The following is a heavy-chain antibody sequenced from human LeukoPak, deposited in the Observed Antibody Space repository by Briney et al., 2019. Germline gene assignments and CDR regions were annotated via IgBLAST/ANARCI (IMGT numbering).Heavy chain of an antibody. J-gene: IGHJ5*02. V-gene: IGHV4-34*01. CDR2: INHRGST. Sequence: PSETLSLTCAVYGGSFSGYYWSWIRQPPGKGLEWIGEINHRGSTNYNPSLKSRVTISVDTSKNQFSLKLSSVTAADTAVYYCARDWDIVATPWGQGTLVTVTS. CDR1: GGSFSGYY. CDR3: ARDWDIVATP. D-gene: IGHD5-12*01.